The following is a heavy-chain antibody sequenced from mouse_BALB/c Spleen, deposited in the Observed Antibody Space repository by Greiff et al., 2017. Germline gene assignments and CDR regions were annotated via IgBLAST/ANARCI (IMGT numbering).Heavy chain of an antibody. V-gene: IGHV5-9-3*01. J-gene: IGHJ4*01. CDR3: ARPFITTATGNAMDY. CDR1: GFTFSSYA. D-gene: IGHD1-2*01. Sequence: EVKLMESGGGLVKPGGSLKLSCAASGFTFSSYAMSWVRQTPEKRLEWVATISSGGSYTYYPDSVKGRFTISRDNAKNTLYLQMSSLRSEDTAMYYCARPFITTATGNAMDYWGQGTSVTVSS. CDR2: ISSGGSYT.